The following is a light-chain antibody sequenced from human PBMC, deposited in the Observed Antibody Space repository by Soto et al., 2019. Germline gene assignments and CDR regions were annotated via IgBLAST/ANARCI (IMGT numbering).Light chain of an antibody. Sequence: EIVLTQSQVTLSLSPGESATLSCSASQSVINSQVAWYQQKPGQAPRLLIYRASSRATGIPDRFSGVGSETDFTLTINRLEPEDFAVYYCQQYATSPHTFGQGTKLEIK. CDR1: QSVINSQ. J-gene: IGKJ2*01. CDR3: QQYATSPHT. V-gene: IGKV3-20*01. CDR2: RAS.